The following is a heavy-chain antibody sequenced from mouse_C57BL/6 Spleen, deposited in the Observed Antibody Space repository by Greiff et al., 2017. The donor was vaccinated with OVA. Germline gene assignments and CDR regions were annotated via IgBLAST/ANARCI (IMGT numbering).Heavy chain of an antibody. Sequence: EVKLQESGGGLVQPGGSMKLSCVASGYTFSNYWMNWVRQSPEKGLEWVAQIRLKSDNYATHYAETVKGRFTISRDDTKSSVYLQMNNVMAEDTGIYYCTYYDYDRFYSMDYWGQGTSVTVSS. J-gene: IGHJ4*01. CDR2: IRLKSDNYAT. CDR3: TYYDYDRFYSMDY. D-gene: IGHD2-4*01. CDR1: GYTFSNYW. V-gene: IGHV6-3*01.